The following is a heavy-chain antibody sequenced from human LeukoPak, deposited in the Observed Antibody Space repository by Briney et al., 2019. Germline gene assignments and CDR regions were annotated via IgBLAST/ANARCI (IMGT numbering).Heavy chain of an antibody. CDR1: GGTFSSYA. V-gene: IGHV1-69*13. J-gene: IGHJ4*02. CDR2: IIPIFGTA. D-gene: IGHD6-13*01. Sequence: SVKVSCKASGGTFSSYAISWVRQAPGQGLEWMGGIIPIFGTANYAQKFQGRATITADESTSTAYMELSSLRSEDTAVYYCARDRGYSSSWFDYWGQGTLVTVSS. CDR3: ARDRGYSSSWFDY.